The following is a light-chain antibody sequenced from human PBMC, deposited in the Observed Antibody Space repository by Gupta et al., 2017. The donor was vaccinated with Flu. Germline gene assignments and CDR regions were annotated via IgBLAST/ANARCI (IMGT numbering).Light chain of an antibody. J-gene: IGKJ2*01. Sequence: ATLTLSPGDRADLSCRASQSVSDYIVWYQQKPGQPPRLLLFSPSTRAAGIPPRFSVSGSGTDFTLTISSLEPEDFAVYYCQQRSNWPMYTFGQGTVLDI. CDR1: QSVSDY. CDR2: SPS. V-gene: IGKV3-11*01. CDR3: QQRSNWPMYT.